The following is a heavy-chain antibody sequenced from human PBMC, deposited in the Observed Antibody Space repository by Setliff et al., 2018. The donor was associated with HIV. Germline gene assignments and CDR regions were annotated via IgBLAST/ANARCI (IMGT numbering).Heavy chain of an antibody. Sequence: GGSLRLSCAASGFTFSSYAMTWVRQAPGKGLEWVSSIRSSGDNTDYADSVKGRFTISRDNSESMLYLQMDSLKTEDTAVYYCAWGHYGSGTYGPIWGQGTMVTVSS. V-gene: IGHV3-23*01. CDR3: AWGHYGSGTYGPI. CDR1: GFTFSSYA. CDR2: IRSSGDNT. J-gene: IGHJ3*02. D-gene: IGHD3-10*01.